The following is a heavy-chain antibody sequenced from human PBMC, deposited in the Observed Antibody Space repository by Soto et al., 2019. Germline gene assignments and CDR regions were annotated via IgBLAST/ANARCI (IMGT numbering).Heavy chain of an antibody. V-gene: IGHV3-23*01. D-gene: IGHD5-12*01. CDR3: AAPSFYSGYDYGAFDI. CDR1: GFTFSSYA. Sequence: EVQLLESGGGLVQPGGSLRLSCAASGFTFSSYAMSWVRQAPGKGLEWVSAISGSGGSTYYADSVKGRFTISRDNSKNTLYLPMNSLRAEDTAVYYCAAPSFYSGYDYGAFDIWGQGTMVTVSS. J-gene: IGHJ3*02. CDR2: ISGSGGST.